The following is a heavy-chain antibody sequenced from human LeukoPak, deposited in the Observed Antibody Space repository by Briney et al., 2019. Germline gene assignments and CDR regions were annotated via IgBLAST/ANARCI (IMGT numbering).Heavy chain of an antibody. V-gene: IGHV3-30-3*01. Sequence: QPGRSLRLSCAASGFTFTHYAMPWVRQAPGKGLEWVALISYDGNNNYADSVKGRFTISRDNSKNTLYVQMNSLRAEDTAVYYCARDPVLHGDVWGQGTTVTVSS. D-gene: IGHD1-26*01. CDR2: ISYDGNN. CDR1: GFTFTHYA. J-gene: IGHJ6*02. CDR3: ARDPVLHGDV.